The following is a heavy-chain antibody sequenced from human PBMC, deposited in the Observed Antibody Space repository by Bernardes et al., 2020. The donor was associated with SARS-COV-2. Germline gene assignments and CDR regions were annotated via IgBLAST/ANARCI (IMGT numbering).Heavy chain of an antibody. CDR1: GGSISSSSYY. Sequence: SETLSLTCTVSGGSISSSSYYWGWIRQPPGKGLEWIGSIYYSGSTYYNPSLKSRVTISVDTSKNQFSLKLSSVTAADTAVYYCARRGSGLGDFWSGYLGFDPWGQGTLVTVSS. D-gene: IGHD3-3*01. CDR3: ARRGSGLGDFWSGYLGFDP. V-gene: IGHV4-39*01. CDR2: IYYSGST. J-gene: IGHJ5*02.